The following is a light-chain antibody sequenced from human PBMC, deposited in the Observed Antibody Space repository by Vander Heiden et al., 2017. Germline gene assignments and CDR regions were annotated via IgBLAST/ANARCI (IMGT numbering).Light chain of an antibody. J-gene: IGLJ3*02. V-gene: IGLV2-14*03. CDR2: DVT. Sequence: QSALTQPASVSGSPGQSITISCTGTSSDVGGYNYVSWYQQHPGKAPKLIVYDVTNRPSGVSNRFSGSKSGNTASLTISGLQAEDEADYYCTSYTSTTTLEVFGGGTKLT. CDR1: SSDVGGYNY. CDR3: TSYTSTTTLEV.